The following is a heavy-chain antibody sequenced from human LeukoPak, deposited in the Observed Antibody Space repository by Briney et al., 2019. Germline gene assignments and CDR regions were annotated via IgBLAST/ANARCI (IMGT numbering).Heavy chain of an antibody. Sequence: SETLSLTCIVSGGSISGYYWNWIRQPAGKGLEWIGRIYTTVITNYNPSLKSRVTMSVDTSKNQFSLMLSSVTAADTAVYYCARGRSLYFDYWGQGTLVTVSS. J-gene: IGHJ4*02. V-gene: IGHV4-4*07. CDR2: IYTTVIT. CDR3: ARGRSLYFDY. CDR1: GGSISGYY.